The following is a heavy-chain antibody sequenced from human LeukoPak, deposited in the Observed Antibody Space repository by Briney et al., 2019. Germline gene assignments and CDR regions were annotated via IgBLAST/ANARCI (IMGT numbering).Heavy chain of an antibody. J-gene: IGHJ4*02. D-gene: IGHD3-3*01. V-gene: IGHV3-11*04. Sequence: PGGSLRLSCAASGFTFSDYYMSWLRQAPGKGLEWVSYISSSGSTIYYADSVKGRFTISRDNAKNSLYLQMNSLRAEDTAVYYCARVPVLRFLEWPLYYFDYWGQGTLVTVSS. CDR3: ARVPVLRFLEWPLYYFDY. CDR2: ISSSGSTI. CDR1: GFTFSDYY.